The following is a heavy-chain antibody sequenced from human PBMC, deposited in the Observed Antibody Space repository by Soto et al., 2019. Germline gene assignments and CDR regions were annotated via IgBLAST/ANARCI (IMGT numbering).Heavy chain of an antibody. V-gene: IGHV4-34*01. CDR2: INHSGST. CDR1: GGSFSGYY. J-gene: IGHJ4*02. Sequence: SETLSLTCAVYGGSFSGYYWSWIRQPPGKGLEWIGEINHSGSTNYNPSLKSRVTIPVDTSKNQFSLKLSSVTAADTAVYYCARGSFTMVRRGYPARYFDYWGQGTLVTVSS. CDR3: ARGSFTMVRRGYPARYFDY. D-gene: IGHD3-10*01.